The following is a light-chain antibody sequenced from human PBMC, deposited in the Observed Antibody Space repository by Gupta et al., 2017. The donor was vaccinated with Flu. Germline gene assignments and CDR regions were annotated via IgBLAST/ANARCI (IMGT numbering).Light chain of an antibody. Sequence: PATLSLSPGERATLSCRASQSVSGDLAWYQQKPGQAPRLLIYDASNRATGIPARFSGSGSGTDFTLTISSLEPEDFAVYYCQQRSNWPGTFGQGTKVEIK. J-gene: IGKJ1*01. CDR2: DAS. CDR3: QQRSNWPGT. V-gene: IGKV3-11*01. CDR1: QSVSGD.